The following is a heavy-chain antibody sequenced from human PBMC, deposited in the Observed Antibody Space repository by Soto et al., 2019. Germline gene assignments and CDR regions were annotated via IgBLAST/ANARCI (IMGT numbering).Heavy chain of an antibody. J-gene: IGHJ6*02. Sequence: PGGSLRLSCAASGFTFSSYGMHWVRQAPGKGLEWVAVIWYDGSNKYYADSVKGRFTISRDNSKNTLYLQMNSLRAEDTAVYYCASSAAGPAGTYYYYGMDVWGQGTTVTVSS. CDR1: GFTFSSYG. CDR3: ASSAAGPAGTYYYYGMDV. D-gene: IGHD6-13*01. CDR2: IWYDGSNK. V-gene: IGHV3-33*01.